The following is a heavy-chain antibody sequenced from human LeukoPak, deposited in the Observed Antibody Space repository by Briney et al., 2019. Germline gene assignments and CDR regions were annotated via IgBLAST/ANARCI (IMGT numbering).Heavy chain of an antibody. D-gene: IGHD3-16*01. J-gene: IGHJ3*02. CDR2: ISGGATLT. V-gene: IGHV3-23*01. CDR1: GFTFSDYA. CDR3: AKAKTSIIGGDDAFDI. Sequence: PGGSLRLSCAASGFTFSDYAMSWVRQAPGKGLEWVSTISGGATLTYYADSVKGRFTISRDSSKDTLYLQMNSLRAEDTATYYCAKAKTSIIGGDDAFDIWSQGTMVTVSS.